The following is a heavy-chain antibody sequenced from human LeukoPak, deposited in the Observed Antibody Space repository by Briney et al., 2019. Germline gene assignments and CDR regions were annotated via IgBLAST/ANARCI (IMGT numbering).Heavy chain of an antibody. V-gene: IGHV4-39*01. D-gene: IGHD3-9*01. Sequence: SETLSPTCTVSGGSISSSSYYWGWIRQPPGKGLEWIGSIYYSGSTYYNPSLKSRVTISVDTSKNQFSLKLSSVTAADTAVYYCASPELRYFDWLFRFPGYFDYWGQGTLVTVSS. J-gene: IGHJ4*02. CDR2: IYYSGST. CDR1: GGSISSSSYY. CDR3: ASPELRYFDWLFRFPGYFDY.